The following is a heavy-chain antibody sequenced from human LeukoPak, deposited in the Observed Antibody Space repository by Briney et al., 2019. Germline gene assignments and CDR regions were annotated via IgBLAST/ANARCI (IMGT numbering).Heavy chain of an antibody. J-gene: IGHJ4*02. CDR2: INYSGST. CDR1: GGSIGSYF. D-gene: IGHD3-9*01. Sequence: SETLSLTCTISGGSIGSYFCNWIRQSPGKGLQWIGYINYSGSTNYNPSLESRVSISVDTSKNQFSLKLSSVTAADTAVYYCARDYDILTGYETPLDYWGQGTLVTVSS. CDR3: ARDYDILTGYETPLDY. V-gene: IGHV4-59*12.